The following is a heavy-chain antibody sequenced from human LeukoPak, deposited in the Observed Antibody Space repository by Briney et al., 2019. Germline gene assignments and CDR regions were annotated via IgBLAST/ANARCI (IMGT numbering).Heavy chain of an antibody. Sequence: TLSLTCTVSGGSISSYYWSWIRQPPGKGLEWIGYIYYSGSTNYNPSLKGRVTISVDTSKNQFSLKLSSVTAADTAVYYCARGSQIAAAGNDYWGQGTLVTVSS. V-gene: IGHV4-59*01. CDR2: IYYSGST. J-gene: IGHJ4*02. CDR1: GGSISSYY. D-gene: IGHD6-13*01. CDR3: ARGSQIAAAGNDY.